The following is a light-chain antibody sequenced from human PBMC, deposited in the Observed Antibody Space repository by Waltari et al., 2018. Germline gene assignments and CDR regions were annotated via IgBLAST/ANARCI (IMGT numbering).Light chain of an antibody. V-gene: IGLV2-14*03. J-gene: IGLJ2*01. CDR2: DVN. CDR3: SSYTGGTTLVV. CDR1: TSDVGGYNY. Sequence: QSALTQPASVSGSPGQSITISCTGTTSDVGGYNYVSWYQQHPGKAPKLVIYDVNNRPSWVSNRFSGSKSGNTASLTISGLQTEDEADYHCSSYTGGTTLVVFGGGTKLTVL.